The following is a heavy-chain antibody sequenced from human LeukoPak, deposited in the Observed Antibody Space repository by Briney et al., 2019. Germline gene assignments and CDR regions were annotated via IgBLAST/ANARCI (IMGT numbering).Heavy chain of an antibody. J-gene: IGHJ4*02. CDR2: IIPIFGTA. D-gene: IGHD3-22*01. CDR3: AKDWVKTFRYYYDSSGSEQSRFDY. CDR1: VGTFGSYA. V-gene: IGHV1-69*01. Sequence: SVKVSCKASVGTFGSYAISWVRQAPGQGLEWMGGIIPIFGTANYAQKFQGRVTITADESTSTAYMELSRLRSEDTAVYYCAKDWVKTFRYYYDSSGSEQSRFDYWGQGTLVTVSS.